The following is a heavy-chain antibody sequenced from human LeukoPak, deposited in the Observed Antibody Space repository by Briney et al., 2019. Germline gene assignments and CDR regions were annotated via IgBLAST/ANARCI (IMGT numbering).Heavy chain of an antibody. Sequence: SVKVSCKASGGTFSSYAISWVRQAPGQGLEWMGGIIPIFGTANYAQKFQGRVTITTDESTSTAYMELSSLRSEDTAVYYCATSRGGMSSGPRLVFDYWGQGTLVIVSS. V-gene: IGHV1-69*05. J-gene: IGHJ4*02. CDR1: GGTFSSYA. CDR2: IIPIFGTA. D-gene: IGHD3-22*01. CDR3: ATSRGGMSSGPRLVFDY.